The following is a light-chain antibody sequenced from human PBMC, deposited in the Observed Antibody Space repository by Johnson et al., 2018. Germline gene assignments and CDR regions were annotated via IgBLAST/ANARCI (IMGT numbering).Light chain of an antibody. Sequence: QSVLTQPPSVSAAPGQKVTISCSGSSSNIGNNYVSWYQQLPGTAPKLLIYENNKRPSGIPARFYGSKSGTSATLGITGLQTGDEADYYCGTWDSSLSAGNVFGTGTKVTVL. J-gene: IGLJ1*01. V-gene: IGLV1-51*02. CDR3: GTWDSSLSAGNV. CDR1: SSNIGNNY. CDR2: ENN.